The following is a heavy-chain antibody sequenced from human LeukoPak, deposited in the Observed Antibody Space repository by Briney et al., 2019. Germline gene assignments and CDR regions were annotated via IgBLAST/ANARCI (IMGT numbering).Heavy chain of an antibody. D-gene: IGHD3-22*01. CDR1: GFTFSSYS. CDR2: ISSSSSTI. V-gene: IGHV3-48*01. Sequence: PGGSLRLSCAASGFTFSSYSMNWVRQAPGKGLEWVSYISSSSSTIYYADSVKGRFTISRDNSKNTLYLQMNSLRAEDTAVYYCAKGVTTMIPTTTSYWGQGTLVTVSS. CDR3: AKGVTTMIPTTTSY. J-gene: IGHJ4*02.